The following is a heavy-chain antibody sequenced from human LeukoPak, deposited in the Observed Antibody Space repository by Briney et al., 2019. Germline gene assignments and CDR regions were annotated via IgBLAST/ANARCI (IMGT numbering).Heavy chain of an antibody. CDR3: ARNTYYDFWSGYYTGSSHFDY. Sequence: SETLSLTCTVSGGSIGSSSYYWGWLRQPPGKGLEWIGSIYYSGSTYYNPSLKSRVTISVDTSKNQFSLKLSSVTAADTAVYYCARNTYYDFWSGYYTGSSHFDYWGQGTLVTVSS. D-gene: IGHD3-3*01. CDR1: GGSIGSSSYY. J-gene: IGHJ4*02. CDR2: IYYSGST. V-gene: IGHV4-39*07.